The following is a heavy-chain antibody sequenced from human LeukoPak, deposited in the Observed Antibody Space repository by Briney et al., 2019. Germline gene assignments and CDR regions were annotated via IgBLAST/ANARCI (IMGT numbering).Heavy chain of an antibody. V-gene: IGHV3-7*01. CDR3: ARDRVNYFDLSGYAY. Sequence: GGSLRPSCAASGFTFSSHWMSWVRQAPGKGLEWVANINKDGSEKYYVDSVKGRFTISRDNAKNSLYLQMNSLRAEDTAVYYCARDRVNYFDLSGYAYWGQGTLVTASS. D-gene: IGHD3-22*01. CDR1: GFTFSSHW. CDR2: INKDGSEK. J-gene: IGHJ4*02.